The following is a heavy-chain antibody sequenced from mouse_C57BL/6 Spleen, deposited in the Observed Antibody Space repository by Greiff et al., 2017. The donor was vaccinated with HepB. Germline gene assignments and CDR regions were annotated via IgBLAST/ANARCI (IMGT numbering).Heavy chain of an antibody. CDR1: GYAFSSYW. CDR3: ARDGGSYGSIYYYAMDY. Sequence: VQLQQSGAELVKPGASVKISCKASGYAFSSYWMNWVKQRPGKGLEWIGQIYPGDGDTNYNGKFKGKATLTADKSSSTAYMQLSSLTSEDSAVYFCARDGGSYGSIYYYAMDYWGQGTSVTVSS. V-gene: IGHV1-80*01. CDR2: IYPGDGDT. D-gene: IGHD1-1*01. J-gene: IGHJ4*01.